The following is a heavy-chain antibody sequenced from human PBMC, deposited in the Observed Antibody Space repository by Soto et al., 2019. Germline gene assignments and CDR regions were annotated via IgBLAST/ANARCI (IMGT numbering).Heavy chain of an antibody. J-gene: IGHJ4*02. V-gene: IGHV3-15*07. Sequence: SGGSLRLSCASSGITFIYAWMDLVRQAPGKRLEWVGRIKSQAGGGTIDYAAPVKGRFTISRDDSKNTVYLQMDSLKTEDTAVYYCPHVFPGAHLFSYFGGQGPLVTVP. CDR2: IKSQAGGGTI. CDR3: PHVFPGAHLFSYF. CDR1: GITFIYAW. D-gene: IGHD3-10*01.